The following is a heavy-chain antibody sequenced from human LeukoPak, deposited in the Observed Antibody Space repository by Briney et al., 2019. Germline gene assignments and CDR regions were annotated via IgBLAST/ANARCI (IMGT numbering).Heavy chain of an antibody. Sequence: GGSLRLSCAASGFTFSSYAMSWVRQAPGKGLEWVSAISGSGGSTYYADSVKGRFTVSRDNSKNTLYLQMNSLRAEDTAVYYCAKVLARPGYFDYWGQGTLVTVSS. J-gene: IGHJ4*02. CDR1: GFTFSSYA. V-gene: IGHV3-23*01. CDR3: AKVLARPGYFDY. CDR2: ISGSGGST.